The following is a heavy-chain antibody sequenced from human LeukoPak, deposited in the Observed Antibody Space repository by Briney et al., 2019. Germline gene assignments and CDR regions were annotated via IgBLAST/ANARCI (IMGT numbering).Heavy chain of an antibody. J-gene: IGHJ4*02. CDR1: GFTFSSYA. V-gene: IGHV3-30*18. Sequence: PGGSLRLSCAASGFTFSSYAMHWVRQAPGKGLEWVALISYDGSNKYYADSVKGRITISRDNSKNTLYLQMNSLRAEDTAVYYCAKVGDNWDFHCWGQGTLVIVSS. D-gene: IGHD1-1*01. CDR2: ISYDGSNK. CDR3: AKVGDNWDFHC.